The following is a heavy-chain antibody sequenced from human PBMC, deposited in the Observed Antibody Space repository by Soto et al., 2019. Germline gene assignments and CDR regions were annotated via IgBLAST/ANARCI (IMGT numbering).Heavy chain of an antibody. CDR2: ISSNGGST. CDR1: GFTFSRVS. V-gene: IGHV3-64D*06. J-gene: IGHJ4*02. CDR3: VKDIKGGPSNDY. D-gene: IGHD3-10*01. Sequence: PGGSLRLSCEASGFTFSRVSMNWVRQVPGKGLEYVSAISSNGGSTNYADSVKGRFTISRDNSKNTLYLQMSSLRAEDTAVYYCVKDIKGGPSNDYWGQGTLVTVSS.